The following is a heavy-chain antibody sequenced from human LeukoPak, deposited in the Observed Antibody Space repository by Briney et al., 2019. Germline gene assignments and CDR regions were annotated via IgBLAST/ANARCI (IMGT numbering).Heavy chain of an antibody. J-gene: IGHJ4*02. CDR3: ASEAPFDY. CDR2: ISYDGSNK. V-gene: IGHV3-30*04. Sequence: GGSLRLSCAASGFTFSGSAMHWVRQAPGKGLEWVAFISYDGSNKYYADSVKGRFTISRDNSKNTLYLQMNSLTTEDTAVYYCASEAPFDYWGQGTLVTVSS. CDR1: GFTFSGSA.